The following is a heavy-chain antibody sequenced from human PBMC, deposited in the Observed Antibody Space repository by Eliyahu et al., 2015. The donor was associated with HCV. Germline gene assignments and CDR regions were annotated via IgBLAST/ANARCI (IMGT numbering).Heavy chain of an antibody. CDR1: GGSIXSGDXY. CDR3: ARSNPGYCSGGSCYFEKYYYYYYYMDV. CDR2: IYYSGST. J-gene: IGHJ6*03. D-gene: IGHD2-15*01. Sequence: QVQLQESGPGLVKPSQTLSLTCTVSGGSIXSGDXYWXWXRQPPGKGLEWIGYIYYSGSTYYNPSLKSRVTISVDTSKNQFSLKLSSVTAADTAVYYCARSNPGYCSGGSCYFEKYYYYYYYMDVWGKGTTVTVSS. V-gene: IGHV4-30-4*01.